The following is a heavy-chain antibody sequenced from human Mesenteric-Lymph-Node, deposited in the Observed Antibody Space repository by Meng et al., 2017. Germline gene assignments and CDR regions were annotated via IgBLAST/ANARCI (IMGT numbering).Heavy chain of an antibody. J-gene: IGHJ4*02. V-gene: IGHV4-34*01. CDR3: ARDRTTGRYFDY. Sequence: GQRKQWGAGRLKPPEPRSLTCAVYGGSFSGYYWSWIRQPPGKGLEWIGELNHSGSTNYNPSLKSRVTISVDTSKNQFSLKLSSVTAADTAVYYCARDRTTGRYFDYWGQGTLVTVSS. CDR2: LNHSGST. CDR1: GGSFSGYY. D-gene: IGHD4-11*01.